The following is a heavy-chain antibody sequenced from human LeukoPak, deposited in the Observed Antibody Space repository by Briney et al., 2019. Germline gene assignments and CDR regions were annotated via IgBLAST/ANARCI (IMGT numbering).Heavy chain of an antibody. CDR2: INHSGST. CDR1: GFTFSSHA. CDR3: ARTQGLYQWLAPYAHYFDY. V-gene: IGHV4-34*01. Sequence: GSLRLSCAAAGFTFSSHAMSWIRQPPGKGLEWIGEINHSGSTNYNPSLKSRVTISVDTSKNQFSLKLSSVTAADTAVYYCARTQGLYQWLAPYAHYFDYWGQGTLVTVSS. D-gene: IGHD6-19*01. J-gene: IGHJ4*02.